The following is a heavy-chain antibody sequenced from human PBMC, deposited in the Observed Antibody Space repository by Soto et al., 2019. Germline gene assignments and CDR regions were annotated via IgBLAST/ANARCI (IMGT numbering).Heavy chain of an antibody. CDR1: GYTFTGYY. V-gene: IGHV1-2*02. Sequence: ASVKVSCKASGYTFTGYYMHWVRQAPGQGLEWMGWINPNSGGTNYAQKFQGRVTMTRDTSISTAYMELSRLRSDDTAVYYCAREIVVPAANNYYGMDVWGQGTTATVSS. D-gene: IGHD2-2*01. J-gene: IGHJ6*02. CDR2: INPNSGGT. CDR3: AREIVVPAANNYYGMDV.